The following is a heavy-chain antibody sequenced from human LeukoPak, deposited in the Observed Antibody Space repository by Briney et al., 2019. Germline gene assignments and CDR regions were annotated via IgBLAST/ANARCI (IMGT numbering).Heavy chain of an antibody. D-gene: IGHD2-2*01. CDR1: GFTFSSYP. V-gene: IGHV3-30-3*01. Sequence: GGSLRLSCAASGFTFSSYPMHWVRQAPGKGLEWVAVISYDGSNKYYADSVKGRFTISRDNSKNTLYLQMNSLRAEDTAVYYCARGRKVPAAMGNWFDPWGQGTLVTVSS. CDR2: ISYDGSNK. J-gene: IGHJ5*02. CDR3: ARGRKVPAAMGNWFDP.